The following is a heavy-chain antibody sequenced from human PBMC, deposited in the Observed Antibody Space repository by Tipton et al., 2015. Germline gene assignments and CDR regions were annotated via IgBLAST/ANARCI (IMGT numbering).Heavy chain of an antibody. CDR2: IYYSGST. CDR3: ARVLCGGDCYSVGD. D-gene: IGHD2-21*02. CDR1: GVSISLYY. Sequence: TLSLTCTVSGVSISLYYWSWIRQPPGKGLEWIGYIYYSGSTTYNPSLKTRVTISVDTSKNQFSLKLSSVTAADTAVYYCARVLCGGDCYSVGDWGQGTLVTVSS. J-gene: IGHJ4*02. V-gene: IGHV4-59*08.